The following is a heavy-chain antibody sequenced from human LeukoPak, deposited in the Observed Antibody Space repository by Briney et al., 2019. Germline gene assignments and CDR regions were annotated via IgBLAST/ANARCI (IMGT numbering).Heavy chain of an antibody. CDR3: ARGPLGFGAFPFDY. D-gene: IGHD3-10*01. Sequence: PSQTLSLTCTVSGGSINSAGHYWTWIRHPPETGLEWIGYISYNGSPYYNPSLKSRVTISVDTSKNQFSLKLSSVTAADTAVYYCARGPLGFGAFPFDYWGQGTLVTVSS. CDR2: ISYNGSP. CDR1: GGSINSAGHY. J-gene: IGHJ4*02. V-gene: IGHV4-31*03.